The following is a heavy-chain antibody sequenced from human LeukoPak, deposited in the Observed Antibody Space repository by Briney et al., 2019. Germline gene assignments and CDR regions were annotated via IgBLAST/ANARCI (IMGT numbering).Heavy chain of an antibody. D-gene: IGHD6-13*01. CDR1: GFTFSSYE. V-gene: IGHV3-48*03. J-gene: IGHJ4*02. CDR2: ISSSGSTI. CDR3: TREILAAGKTLTY. Sequence: PGGSLRLSCAASGFTFSSYEMNWVRQAPGKGLEWVSYISSSGSTIYYADSVKGRFTISRDNAKNTLYLQMNSLRAEDTAVYYCTREILAAGKTLTYWGQGSLITVSS.